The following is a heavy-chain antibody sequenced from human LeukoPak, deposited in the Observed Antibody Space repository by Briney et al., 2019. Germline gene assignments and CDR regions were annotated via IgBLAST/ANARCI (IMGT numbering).Heavy chain of an antibody. D-gene: IGHD2-2*01. V-gene: IGHV3-15*01. Sequence: GSLRLSCAASGFTFSNAWMSWVRQVPGKGLEWVGRIKSKTDGGTTDYAAPVKGRFTISRDDSKNTLYLQMNSLKTEDTAVYYCTTGYCSSTSCYDRYFDYWGQGTLVTVSS. CDR1: GFTFSNAW. CDR2: IKSKTDGGTT. CDR3: TTGYCSSTSCYDRYFDY. J-gene: IGHJ4*02.